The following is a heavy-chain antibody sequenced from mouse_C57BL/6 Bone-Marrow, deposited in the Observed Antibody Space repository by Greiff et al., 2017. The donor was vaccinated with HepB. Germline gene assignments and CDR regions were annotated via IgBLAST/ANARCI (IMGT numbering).Heavy chain of an antibody. Sequence: QVHVKQSGAELARPGASVKMSCKASGYTFTSYTMHWVKQRPGQGLEWIGYINPSSGYTKYNQKFKDKATLTADKSSSTAYMQLSSLTSEDSAVYYCAELGRYYFDYWGQGTTLTVSS. V-gene: IGHV1-4*01. CDR1: GYTFTSYT. J-gene: IGHJ2*01. D-gene: IGHD4-1*01. CDR3: AELGRYYFDY. CDR2: INPSSGYT.